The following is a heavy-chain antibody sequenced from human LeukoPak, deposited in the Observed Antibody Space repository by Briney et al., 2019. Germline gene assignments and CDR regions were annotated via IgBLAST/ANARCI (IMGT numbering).Heavy chain of an antibody. D-gene: IGHD2-2*01. CDR1: AYTFTGYY. V-gene: IGHV1-2*02. CDR2: INPNSGGT. Sequence: ASVKVSCKASAYTFTGYYMHWVRQAPGQGLEWMGWINPNSGGTNYAQKFQGRVTMTRDTSIGTAYMELYSLRSDDTAVYYCARAEDIVVVPAFWFDPWGQGTLVTVSS. J-gene: IGHJ5*02. CDR3: ARAEDIVVVPAFWFDP.